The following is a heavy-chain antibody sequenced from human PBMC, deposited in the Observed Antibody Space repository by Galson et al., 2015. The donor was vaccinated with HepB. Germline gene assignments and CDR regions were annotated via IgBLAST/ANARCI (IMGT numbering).Heavy chain of an antibody. V-gene: IGHV3-7*05. CDR1: GFTFRSYD. J-gene: IGHJ4*02. CDR3: ARDLDYGYLDY. CDR2: INKDGSEK. D-gene: IGHD4-17*01. Sequence: SLRLSCAASGFTFRSYDMNWVRQAPGKGLEWVANINKDGSEKYYLDSVKGRFTISRDNAKNSLYLQMSSLRAEDTAVYYCARDLDYGYLDYWGQGTLVTVSS.